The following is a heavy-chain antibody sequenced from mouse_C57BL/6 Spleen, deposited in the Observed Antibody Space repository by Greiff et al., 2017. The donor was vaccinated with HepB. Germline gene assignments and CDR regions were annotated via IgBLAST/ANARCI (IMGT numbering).Heavy chain of an antibody. D-gene: IGHD1-2*01. V-gene: IGHV7-3*01. CDR2: IRNKANGYTT. J-gene: IGHJ4*01. CDR1: GFTFTDYY. Sequence: EVHLVESGGGLVQPGGSLSLSCAASGFTFTDYYMSWVRQPPGKALEWLGFIRNKANGYTTEYSASVKGRFTISRDNSQSILYLQMNALRAEDSATYYCARYVVTTAAMDYWGQGTSVTVSS. CDR3: ARYVVTTAAMDY.